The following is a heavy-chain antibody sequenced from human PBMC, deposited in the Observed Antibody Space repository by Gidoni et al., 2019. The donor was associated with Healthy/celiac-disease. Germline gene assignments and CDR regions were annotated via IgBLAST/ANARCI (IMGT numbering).Heavy chain of an antibody. CDR3: AKGKGFGELLSNAFDY. CDR2: ISWNSGSI. J-gene: IGHJ4*02. CDR1: GFTFDDYA. D-gene: IGHD3-10*01. Sequence: EVQLVESGGGLVQPGRSLRLSCAASGFTFDDYAMHWVRQAPGKGLEWVSGISWNSGSIGYADSVKGRFTISRDNAKNSLYLQMNSLRAEDTALYYCAKGKGFGELLSNAFDYWGQGTLVTVSS. V-gene: IGHV3-9*01.